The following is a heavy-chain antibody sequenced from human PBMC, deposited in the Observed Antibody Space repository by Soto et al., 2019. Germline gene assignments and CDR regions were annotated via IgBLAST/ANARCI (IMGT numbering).Heavy chain of an antibody. V-gene: IGHV3-7*01. Sequence: PGGSLRLSCAASGFTFSSYWMSWVRQAPGKGLEWVANIKQDGSEKYYVDSVKGRFTISRDNAKNSLYLQMNSLRAEDTAVYYCARELMITFGGVIVPFYFDYWGQGTLVTVSS. CDR1: GFTFSSYW. CDR2: IKQDGSEK. D-gene: IGHD3-16*02. J-gene: IGHJ4*02. CDR3: ARELMITFGGVIVPFYFDY.